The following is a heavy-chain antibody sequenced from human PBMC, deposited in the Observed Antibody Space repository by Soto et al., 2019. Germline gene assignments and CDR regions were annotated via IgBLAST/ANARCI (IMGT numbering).Heavy chain of an antibody. CDR2: INPNSGAT. D-gene: IGHD6-19*01. CDR1: GYTFTGYY. Sequence: QVRLVQSGAEVKKPGASVRVSCKASGYTFTGYYIHWVRQAPGQGLEWMGWINPNSGATNYAQKFQGWVNMTRETSIHTAYLELSGLRSNDSAVYFCATPSDRAGWYVLFFWGQGTLVTVSS. CDR3: ATPSDRAGWYVLFF. J-gene: IGHJ4*02. V-gene: IGHV1-2*04.